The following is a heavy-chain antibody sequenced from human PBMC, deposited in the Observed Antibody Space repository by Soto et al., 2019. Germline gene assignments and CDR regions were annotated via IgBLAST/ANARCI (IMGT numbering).Heavy chain of an antibody. CDR1: GFTFSSYA. D-gene: IGHD6-19*01. CDR3: AKPASGWYPKLMNGMDV. V-gene: IGHV3-23*01. CDR2: ISGSGGNI. Sequence: DVQLLESGGGLVQPGGSLRLSCVVSGFTFSSYAMSWVRQAPGKGLEWVSSISGSGGNIYYADSVKGRFTISRDNSKNRLDLQMNRLRAEDTAVYYCAKPASGWYPKLMNGMDVWGQGTTVTVSS. J-gene: IGHJ6*02.